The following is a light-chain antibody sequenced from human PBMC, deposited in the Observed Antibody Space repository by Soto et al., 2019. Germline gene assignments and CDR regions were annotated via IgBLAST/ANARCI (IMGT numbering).Light chain of an antibody. Sequence: EIVLTQSPGPLSLSPGERATLSCRASQSVSSSYLAWYQQKPGQAPRLLIYGASSRATGIPDRFSGSGSGTDFTLTISRLEPGDFAVYYCQHYGSSWTLGQGTKVDIK. CDR3: QHYGSSWT. J-gene: IGKJ1*01. V-gene: IGKV3-20*01. CDR1: QSVSSSY. CDR2: GAS.